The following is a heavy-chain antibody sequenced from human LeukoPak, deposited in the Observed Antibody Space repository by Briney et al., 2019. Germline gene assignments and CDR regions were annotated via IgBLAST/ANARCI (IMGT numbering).Heavy chain of an antibody. J-gene: IGHJ4*02. CDR1: GFTFSSYG. D-gene: IGHD1-26*01. V-gene: IGHV3-30*02. CDR2: IRYDGSNK. Sequence: PGGSLRLPCAASGFTFSSYGMHWVRQAPGKGLEWVAFIRYDGSNKYYADSVKGRFTISRDNSKNTLYLQMNNLRAEDTAVYYCAKDPQKWESYFDYWGQGTLVTVSS. CDR3: AKDPQKWESYFDY.